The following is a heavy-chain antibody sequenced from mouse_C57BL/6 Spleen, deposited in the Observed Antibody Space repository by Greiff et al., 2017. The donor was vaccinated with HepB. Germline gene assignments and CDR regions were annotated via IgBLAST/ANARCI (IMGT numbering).Heavy chain of an antibody. CDR1: GFTFSSYA. CDR2: ISSGGDYI. CDR3: TRDDYGSSPFDY. V-gene: IGHV5-9-1*02. D-gene: IGHD1-1*01. J-gene: IGHJ2*01. Sequence: EVKLMESGEGLVKPGGSLKLSCAASGFTFSSYAMSWVRQTPEKRLEWVAYISSGGDYIYYADTVKGRFTISRDNARNTLYLQMSSLKSEDTAMYYCTRDDYGSSPFDYWGQGTTLTVSS.